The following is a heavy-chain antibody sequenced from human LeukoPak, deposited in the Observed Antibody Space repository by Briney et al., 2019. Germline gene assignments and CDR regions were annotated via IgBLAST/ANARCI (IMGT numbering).Heavy chain of an antibody. J-gene: IGHJ4*02. Sequence: GGSLRLSCAASGFTFSSYWMSWVRQAPGKGLEWVANIKEDGSEKNYVDSVKGRFTISRDNAKNSLYLQMNSLRAEDTAVYYCARGDAPIVVVVAATAFYWGQGTLVTVSS. D-gene: IGHD2-15*01. V-gene: IGHV3-7*01. CDR3: ARGDAPIVVVVAATAFY. CDR1: GFTFSSYW. CDR2: IKEDGSEK.